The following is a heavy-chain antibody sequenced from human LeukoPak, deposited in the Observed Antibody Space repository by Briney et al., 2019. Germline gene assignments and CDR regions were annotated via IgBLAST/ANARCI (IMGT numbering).Heavy chain of an antibody. Sequence: GGSLRLSCAASGFTFSSYSMNWVRQAPGKGLEWVSSISSSSSYIYYADSVKGRFTISRDNAKNSLYLQMNSLRAEDTALYYCAKDLSSVTTCFDYWGQGTLVTVSS. CDR1: GFTFSSYS. V-gene: IGHV3-21*04. J-gene: IGHJ4*02. D-gene: IGHD4-17*01. CDR2: ISSSSSYI. CDR3: AKDLSSVTTCFDY.